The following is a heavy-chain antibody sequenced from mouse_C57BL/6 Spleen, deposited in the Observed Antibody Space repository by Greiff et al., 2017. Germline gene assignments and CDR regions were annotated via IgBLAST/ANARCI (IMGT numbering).Heavy chain of an antibody. CDR2: IDPEDGET. CDR3: ASYYYGSSPYYFDY. D-gene: IGHD1-1*01. J-gene: IGHJ2*01. Sequence: VHVKQSGAELVKPGASVKLSCTASGFNIKDYYMHWVKQRTEQGLEWIGRIDPEDGETKYAPKFQGKATITADTSSNTADLQLSSLTSEDTAVYYCASYYYGSSPYYFDYWGQGTTLTVSS. V-gene: IGHV14-2*01. CDR1: GFNIKDYY.